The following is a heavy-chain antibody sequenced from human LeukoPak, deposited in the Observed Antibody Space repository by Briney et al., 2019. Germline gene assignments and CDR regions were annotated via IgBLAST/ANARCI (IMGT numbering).Heavy chain of an antibody. J-gene: IGHJ3*02. V-gene: IGHV3-11*01. CDR1: GFTFSDYY. CDR3: AREKQRDAFDI. CDR2: ISSSGSTI. D-gene: IGHD6-25*01. Sequence: GGSLRLSCAASGFTFSDYYMSWIRQAPGKGLEWVSYISSSGSTIYYADSVKGRFTISRDNAKDSLYLQMNSLRAEGTAVYYCAREKQRDAFDIWGQGTMVTVSS.